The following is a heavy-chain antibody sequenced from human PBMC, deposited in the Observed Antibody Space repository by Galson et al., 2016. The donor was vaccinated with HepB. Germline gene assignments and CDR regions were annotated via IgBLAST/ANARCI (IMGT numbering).Heavy chain of an antibody. Sequence: SETLSLTCDVSGGSISSNYWWGWVRQSPEKGFEWIGEIYETGTANYNPPFTRRATMSVDKSKNQISLRLDSVTAADTAVYYCTRGNLGAYATMAFDYWGQGSLVTVSS. D-gene: IGHD1-26*01. CDR3: TRGNLGAYATMAFDY. V-gene: IGHV4-4*02. CDR2: IYETGTA. J-gene: IGHJ4*02. CDR1: GGSISSNYW.